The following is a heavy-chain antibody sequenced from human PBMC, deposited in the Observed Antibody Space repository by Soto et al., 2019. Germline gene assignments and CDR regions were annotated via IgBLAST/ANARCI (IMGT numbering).Heavy chain of an antibody. CDR2: TSPIYGSG. CDR1: GGTFSSYP. J-gene: IGHJ4*02. D-gene: IGHD3-22*01. Sequence: GASVNVSCKASGGTFSSYPISWVRQAPGQGLEWMGGTSPIYGSGNYAQKFQGRLTITADKSTNTAYMELSSLRSEDTAVYYCARRDSSGFYRYFDSWGQGTLVTVSS. V-gene: IGHV1-69*06. CDR3: ARRDSSGFYRYFDS.